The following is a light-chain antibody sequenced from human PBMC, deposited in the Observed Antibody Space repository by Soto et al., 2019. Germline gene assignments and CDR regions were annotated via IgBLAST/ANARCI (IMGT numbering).Light chain of an antibody. Sequence: QSALTQPPSASGSPGQSVTISCTGTSSDVGGYNYVSWYQQHPGKAPKLMIYEVSKRPSGVPDRFSGSKSGNTASLTVSGLQAEDEADYYCSSYAGINNWNFGTGTQLTVL. J-gene: IGLJ1*01. CDR2: EVS. CDR1: SSDVGGYNY. CDR3: SSYAGINNWN. V-gene: IGLV2-8*01.